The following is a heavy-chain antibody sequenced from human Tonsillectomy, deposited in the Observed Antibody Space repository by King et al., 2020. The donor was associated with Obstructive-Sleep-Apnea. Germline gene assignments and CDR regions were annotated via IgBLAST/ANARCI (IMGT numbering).Heavy chain of an antibody. V-gene: IGHV3-30*04. CDR3: ARDRWLGPTPFDY. CDR1: GFTFSSYA. D-gene: IGHD6-19*01. Sequence: VQLVESGGGVVQPGRSLRLSCAASGFTFSSYAMHWVRQAPGKGLEWVAVISYDGSNKFYADSVKGRFTISRDSSKNTLYLQMNSLRAEDTAVYYCARDRWLGPTPFDYWGQGTLVTVSS. CDR2: ISYDGSNK. J-gene: IGHJ4*02.